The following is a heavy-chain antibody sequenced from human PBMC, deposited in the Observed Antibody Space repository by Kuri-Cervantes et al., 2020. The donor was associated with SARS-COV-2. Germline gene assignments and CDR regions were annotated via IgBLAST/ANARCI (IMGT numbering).Heavy chain of an antibody. CDR2: IIPIFGTA. CDR1: GGTFSSYA. J-gene: IGHJ6*02. V-gene: IGHV1-69*13. CDR3: ARVRDRYGEPYYYGMDV. Sequence: SVKVSCKASGGTFSSYAISWVRQAPGQGLEWMGEIIPIFGTANYAQKFQGRVTITADESTSTAYMELSSLRSEDTAVYYCARVRDRYGEPYYYGMDVWGQGTTVTVSS. D-gene: IGHD4-17*01.